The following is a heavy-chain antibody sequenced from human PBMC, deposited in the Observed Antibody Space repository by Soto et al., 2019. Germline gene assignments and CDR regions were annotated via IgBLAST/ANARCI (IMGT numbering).Heavy chain of an antibody. CDR2: IYYTGNT. CDR3: ARHSIWLLPSDY. D-gene: IGHD3-22*01. CDR1: GGSISNSNYY. J-gene: IGHJ4*02. Sequence: SETLSLTCNVSGGSISNSNYYWGWIRQPPGKGLEWIGSIYYTGNTYYNPSLKSRVTISVDTSKNQFSLKLDSVTAADTAVYFCARHSIWLLPSDYWGQGSLVT. V-gene: IGHV4-39*01.